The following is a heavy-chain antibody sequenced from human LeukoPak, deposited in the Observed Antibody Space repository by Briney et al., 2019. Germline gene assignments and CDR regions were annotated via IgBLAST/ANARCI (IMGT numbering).Heavy chain of an antibody. J-gene: IGHJ4*02. CDR3: ARGGLRLRYFDWLPD. CDR2: IRYDGSNK. D-gene: IGHD3-9*01. Sequence: GGSLRLSCAASGFTFSSYGMHWVRQAPGKGLEWVAFIRYDGSNKYYADSVKGRFTISRDNSKNTLYLQMNSLRAEDTVVYYCARGGLRLRYFDWLPDWGQGTLVTVSS. V-gene: IGHV3-30*02. CDR1: GFTFSSYG.